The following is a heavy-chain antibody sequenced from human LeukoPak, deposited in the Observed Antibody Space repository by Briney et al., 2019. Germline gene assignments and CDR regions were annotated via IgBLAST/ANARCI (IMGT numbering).Heavy chain of an antibody. J-gene: IGHJ5*02. CDR1: GGSFSGYY. V-gene: IGHV4-34*01. CDR3: ARRCITIFGVVICNWFDP. D-gene: IGHD3-3*01. CDR2: INHSGST. Sequence: SETLSLTCAVNGGSFSGYYWSWIRQPPGKGLEWIGEINHSGSTNYNPSLKSRVTISVDTSKNQFSLKLSSVTAADTAVYYCARRCITIFGVVICNWFDPWGQGTLVTVSS.